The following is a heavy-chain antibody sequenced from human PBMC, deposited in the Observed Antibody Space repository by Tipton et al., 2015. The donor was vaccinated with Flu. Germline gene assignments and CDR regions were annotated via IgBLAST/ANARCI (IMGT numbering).Heavy chain of an antibody. J-gene: IGHJ5*02. D-gene: IGHD4-11*01. CDR2: IYRTGGP. Sequence: LRLSCTVSGDSVSSSYYWAWIRQAPGKGLEWIGNIYRTGGPYYNPSLKSRVTMSVDTSRNHLSLRLRSVTAADTAVYFCARRDFSNYVSDPKSWFDPWGQGILVNVSP. CDR3: ARRDFSNYVSDPKSWFDP. CDR1: GDSVSSSYY. V-gene: IGHV4-38-2*02.